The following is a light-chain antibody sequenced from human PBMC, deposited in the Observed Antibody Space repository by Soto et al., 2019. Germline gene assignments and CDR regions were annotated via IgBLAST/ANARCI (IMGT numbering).Light chain of an antibody. J-gene: IGLJ3*02. CDR2: RNN. Sequence: QSVLTQPPSASGTPGQRVTISCSGGTSNLGSNFIYWYQQLPGAAPKLLISRNNQRPSGVPDRFSGSKSGTSASLAISGLRSEDEADYHCAAWDDSLSGVVFGGGTKLTVL. CDR3: AAWDDSLSGVV. V-gene: IGLV1-47*01. CDR1: TSNLGSNF.